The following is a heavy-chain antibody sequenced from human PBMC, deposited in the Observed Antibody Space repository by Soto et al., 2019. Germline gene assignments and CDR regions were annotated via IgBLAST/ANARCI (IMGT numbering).Heavy chain of an antibody. CDR3: ARGTQTTVTTRLFDC. V-gene: IGHV3-21*04. Sequence: GGSLRLSCAASGFTFSSYSMNWVRQAPGKGLEWVSSISSSSSYIYYADSVKGRFTISRDNSKNKLYLQMNSLIAEDTAVYYCARGTQTTVTTRLFDCWGQGTLVTVSS. CDR2: ISSSSSYI. CDR1: GFTFSSYS. D-gene: IGHD4-17*01. J-gene: IGHJ4*02.